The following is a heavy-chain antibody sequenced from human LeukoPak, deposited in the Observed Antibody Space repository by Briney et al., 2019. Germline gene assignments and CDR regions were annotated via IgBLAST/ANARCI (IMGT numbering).Heavy chain of an antibody. Sequence: SQTLPLTCAISGDSVSSNSAAWNWIRQSPSRGLEWLGRTYYRSKWYNDYAVSVKSRITINPDTSKNQFSLQLNSVTPEDTAVYYCACIRAGYSSGWYYFDYWGQGTLVTVSS. CDR3: ACIRAGYSSGWYYFDY. CDR2: TYYRSKWYN. CDR1: GDSVSSNSAA. D-gene: IGHD6-19*01. J-gene: IGHJ4*02. V-gene: IGHV6-1*01.